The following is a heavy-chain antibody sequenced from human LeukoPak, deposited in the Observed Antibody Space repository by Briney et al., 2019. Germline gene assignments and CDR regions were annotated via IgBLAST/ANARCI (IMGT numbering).Heavy chain of an antibody. CDR3: ARVPGIAVAGTGYLDY. Sequence: GASVKVSCKASGGTFSSYAISWVRQAPGQGLEWMGGIIPIFGTANYAQKFQGRVTITADESTSTAYMELSSLRSEDTAVYYCARVPGIAVAGTGYLDYWGQGTLVTVSS. CDR2: IIPIFGTA. CDR1: GGTFSSYA. D-gene: IGHD6-19*01. J-gene: IGHJ4*02. V-gene: IGHV1-69*13.